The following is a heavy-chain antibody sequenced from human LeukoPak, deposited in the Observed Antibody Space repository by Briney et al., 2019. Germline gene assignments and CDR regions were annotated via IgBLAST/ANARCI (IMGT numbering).Heavy chain of an antibody. Sequence: SETLSLTCNVSGASMSDNYWSWLRQPAGRGLEWLGRISPRGNTYYNPSLNSRVTISLDTSANQFSLKLRSVTAADTAGYYCARGGHSYGTFDSWGRGALVAVSS. CDR1: GASMSDNY. CDR2: ISPRGNT. V-gene: IGHV4-4*07. J-gene: IGHJ4*02. D-gene: IGHD1-7*01. CDR3: ARGGHSYGTFDS.